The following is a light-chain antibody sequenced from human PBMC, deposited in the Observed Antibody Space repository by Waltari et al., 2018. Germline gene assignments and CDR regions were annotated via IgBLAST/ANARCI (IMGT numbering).Light chain of an antibody. V-gene: IGLV3-21*04. CDR3: QVWDRSRDHV. CDR2: YNT. CDR1: STGLRH. Sequence: SYVLTPPPSVSVAPGETATITCGGDSTGLRHVHWYQQMAGQARRLVISYNTVRPSGIPERFSGSTSGSTSTLTISRVEAGGEADYYCQVWDRSRDHVFGTGTKVTVL. J-gene: IGLJ1*01.